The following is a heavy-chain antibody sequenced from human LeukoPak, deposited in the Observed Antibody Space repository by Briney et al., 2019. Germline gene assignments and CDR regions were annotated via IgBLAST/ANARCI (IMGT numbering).Heavy chain of an antibody. Sequence: GGSLRLSCAASGFTFSTYAMSWVRQAPGKRLEWVSDISGSGGSTYYADSVKGRFTVSRDHSKNTLYLQMSSLRADDTAVYYCAKGPRQQLVTRFDNWGQGTLVTVSS. CDR1: GFTFSTYA. CDR3: AKGPRQQLVTRFDN. CDR2: ISGSGGST. V-gene: IGHV3-23*01. D-gene: IGHD6-13*01. J-gene: IGHJ4*02.